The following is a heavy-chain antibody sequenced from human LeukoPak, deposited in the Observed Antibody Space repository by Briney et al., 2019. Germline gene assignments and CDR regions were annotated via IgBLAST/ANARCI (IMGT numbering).Heavy chain of an antibody. CDR1: GYTFTGYY. V-gene: IGHV1-2*02. Sequence: ASVKVSCKASGYTFTGYYMHWVRQAPGQGLEWMGWINPNSGGTNYAQKFQGRVTITADKSTSTAYMELNSLRSEDTAVYYCARGVAAYYYYYYMDVWGKGTTVTVSS. CDR3: ARGVAAYYYYYYMDV. J-gene: IGHJ6*03. D-gene: IGHD6-19*01. CDR2: INPNSGGT.